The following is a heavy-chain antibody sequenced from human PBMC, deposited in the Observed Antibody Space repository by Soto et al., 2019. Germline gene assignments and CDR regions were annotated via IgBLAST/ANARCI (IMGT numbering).Heavy chain of an antibody. V-gene: IGHV4-39*01. CDR3: ARHVIPLLTEQLLERDY. CDR1: GGSISSSSYY. D-gene: IGHD6-19*01. CDR2: IYYSGST. J-gene: IGHJ4*02. Sequence: SETLSLTCTVSGGSISSSSYYWGWIRQPPGKGLERIGSIYYSGSTYYKPSLKSRVTISVDTSKNQFFLKLSSVTAADTAVYYCARHVIPLLTEQLLERDYWGQGTLVTVSS.